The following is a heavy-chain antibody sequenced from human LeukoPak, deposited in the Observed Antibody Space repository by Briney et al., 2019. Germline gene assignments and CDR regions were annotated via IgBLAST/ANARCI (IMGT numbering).Heavy chain of an antibody. J-gene: IGHJ6*04. D-gene: IGHD3-10*02. V-gene: IGHV3-48*03. Sequence: GRSLRLSCGASGFTFSKHGMNWVRQAPGKGLEWVSYISSSGSTIYYADSVKGRFTISRDNAKNSLYLQMNSLRAEDTAVYYCAELGITMIGGVWGKGTTVTISS. CDR2: ISSSGSTI. CDR3: AELGITMIGGV. CDR1: GFTFSKHG.